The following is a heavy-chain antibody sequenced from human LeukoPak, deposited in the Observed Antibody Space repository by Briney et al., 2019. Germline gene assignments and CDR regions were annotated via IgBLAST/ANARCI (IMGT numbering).Heavy chain of an antibody. J-gene: IGHJ4*02. CDR2: INHSGSS. CDR3: ARSYNRVVLLYY. D-gene: IGHD3-10*01. V-gene: IGHV4-34*01. Sequence: SETLSLTCAVHGGSFSGYYWTWIRQPPGKGLEWIGEINHSGSSNYNPSLKSRVTISVDTSKNQFSLKLTSVTAADTAVYYCARSYNRVVLLYYWGQGTLVTVSS. CDR1: GGSFSGYY.